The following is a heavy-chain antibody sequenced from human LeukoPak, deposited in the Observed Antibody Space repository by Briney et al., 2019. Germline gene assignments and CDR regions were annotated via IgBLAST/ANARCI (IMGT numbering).Heavy chain of an antibody. CDR3: ASPTTAWDYQWLGH. D-gene: IGHD6-19*01. CDR2: IWYDGSNK. CDR1: GFTFSSYG. V-gene: IGHV3-33*01. J-gene: IGHJ4*02. Sequence: GRSLRLSCAASGFTFSSYGMHWVRQAPGKGLEWVAVIWYDGSNKYYADSVKGRFTISRDNSKSTLYLQMNSLRAEDTAVYYCASPTTAWDYQWLGHWGQGTLVTDSS.